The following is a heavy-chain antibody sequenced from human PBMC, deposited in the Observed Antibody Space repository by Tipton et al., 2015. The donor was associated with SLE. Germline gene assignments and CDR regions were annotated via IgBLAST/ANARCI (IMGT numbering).Heavy chain of an antibody. CDR3: ARDSRDCSSTSCSWGWFDP. J-gene: IGHJ5*02. D-gene: IGHD2-2*01. V-gene: IGHV3-7*01. Sequence: TWVRQAPGKGLEWVANIKQDGSEKYYVDSVKGRFTISRDNAKNPLFLQMNSLRAEDTAMYYCARDSRDCSSTSCSWGWFDPWGQGTLVTVSS. CDR2: IKQDGSEK.